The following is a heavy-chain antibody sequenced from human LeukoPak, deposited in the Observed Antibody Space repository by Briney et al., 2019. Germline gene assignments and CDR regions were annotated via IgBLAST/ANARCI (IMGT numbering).Heavy chain of an antibody. J-gene: IGHJ3*02. CDR3: ASFVSGSFDAFDI. D-gene: IGHD6-13*01. Sequence: PSETLSLTCTFSGGSISSYYWTWFRQPPGKGLEWIGSFYNSGSTSYNPSLGSRVTISLDTSKNLFSLKLTSVTAADSAVYYCASFVSGSFDAFDIWGQGTMVTVSS. V-gene: IGHV4-59*08. CDR2: FYNSGST. CDR1: GGSISSYY.